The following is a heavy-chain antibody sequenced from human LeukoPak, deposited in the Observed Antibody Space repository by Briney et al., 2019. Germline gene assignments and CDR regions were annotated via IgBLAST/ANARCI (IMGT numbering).Heavy chain of an antibody. J-gene: IGHJ5*02. CDR1: GFTFSSSA. V-gene: IGHV1-58*02. CDR2: IVVGSGNT. Sequence: SVKVSCKAPGFTFSSSAMQWVRQARGQRLEWIGWIVVGSGNTKYAQKMQERVTITRDMSTSTAYMELSSLRSEDTAVYYCAADPRGIGSNWFDPWGQGTLVTVSS. D-gene: IGHD3-10*01. CDR3: AADPRGIGSNWFDP.